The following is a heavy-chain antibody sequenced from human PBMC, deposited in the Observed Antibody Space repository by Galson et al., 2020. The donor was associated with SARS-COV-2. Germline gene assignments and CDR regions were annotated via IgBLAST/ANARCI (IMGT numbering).Heavy chain of an antibody. D-gene: IGHD6-19*01. V-gene: IGHV2-70*11. J-gene: IGHJ4*02. Sequence: SGPTLVKPTQTLTLTCTFSGFSLSTSGMYVSWIRQPPGKALEWLARIDWDDHKYYSTSLKTRLTISKDTSKNQVVLTMTDMDSVDTATYYCARLVGGYSGVWWLDYWGQGTLVTGSS. CDR2: IDWDDHK. CDR1: GFSLSTSGMY. CDR3: ARLVGGYSGVWWLDY.